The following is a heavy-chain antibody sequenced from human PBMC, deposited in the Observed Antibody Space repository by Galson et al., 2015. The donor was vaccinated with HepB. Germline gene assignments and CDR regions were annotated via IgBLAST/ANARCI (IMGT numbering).Heavy chain of an antibody. CDR1: GYTFTGYN. CDR3: ARTAANFAPRFDY. D-gene: IGHD2-15*01. Sequence: SVKVSCKASGYTFTGYNIHWVRQAPGQGPEWMGRINPNNGDVNYSQNFQGRVIMARDTSISTVFMELSRLTADDTATYYCARTAANFAPRFDYWGQGTLVTVSS. J-gene: IGHJ4*02. V-gene: IGHV1-2*06. CDR2: INPNNGDV.